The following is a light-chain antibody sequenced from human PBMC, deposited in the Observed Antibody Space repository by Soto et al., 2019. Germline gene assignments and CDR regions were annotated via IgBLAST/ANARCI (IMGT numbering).Light chain of an antibody. CDR1: QSVSSSY. V-gene: IGKV3-20*01. J-gene: IGKJ1*01. Sequence: EIVLTQSPGTLSLSPGERATLSCRASQSVSSSYLAWYQQKPGQAPRLLIYGASSRATGIPDRSSGSGSGTDFTLTISRLEPEDFALYYCQQYGSSPHVTFGQGTKVDIK. CDR3: QQYGSSPHVT. CDR2: GAS.